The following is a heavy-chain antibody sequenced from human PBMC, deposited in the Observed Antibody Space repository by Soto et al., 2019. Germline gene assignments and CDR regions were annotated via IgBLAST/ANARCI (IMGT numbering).Heavy chain of an antibody. V-gene: IGHV5-51*01. Sequence: GESLKISCKGSVYSFTSYWINWVRQMPGKGLEWMGIIYPGDSDTRYSPSFQGQVTISADKSIDTAYLQWGSLKASDTAVYYCARHHGSPGSYFGLDVWGQGTTVTV. CDR2: IYPGDSDT. D-gene: IGHD6-13*01. CDR3: ARHHGSPGSYFGLDV. J-gene: IGHJ6*02. CDR1: VYSFTSYW.